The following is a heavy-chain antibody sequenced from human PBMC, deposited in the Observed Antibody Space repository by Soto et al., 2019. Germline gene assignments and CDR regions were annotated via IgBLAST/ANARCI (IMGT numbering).Heavy chain of an antibody. D-gene: IGHD3-22*01. CDR1: GGSSSGYY. V-gene: IGHV4-34*01. CDR2: INHSGST. Sequence: SETLSLTCAVYGGSSSGYYWSWIRQPPGKGLEWIGEINHSGSTNYNPSLKSRVTMSVDTSKNQFSLRLSSVTAADTSVYYCARGQTYYDNKDYYFDSWGQGTLVTVSS. J-gene: IGHJ4*02. CDR3: ARGQTYYDNKDYYFDS.